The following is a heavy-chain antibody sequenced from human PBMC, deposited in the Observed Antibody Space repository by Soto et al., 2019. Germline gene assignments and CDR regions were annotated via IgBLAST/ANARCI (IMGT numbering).Heavy chain of an antibody. CDR3: ARARDSSGYWTARLDY. CDR2: INSDGSST. Sequence: PGGSVRLSCAASGFTFSSYWMHWVRQAPGKGLVWVSRINSDGSSTSYADSVKGRFTISRDNAKNTLYLQMNSLRAEDTAVYYCARARDSSGYWTARLDYWGQGTLVTV. V-gene: IGHV3-74*01. J-gene: IGHJ4*02. CDR1: GFTFSSYW. D-gene: IGHD3-22*01.